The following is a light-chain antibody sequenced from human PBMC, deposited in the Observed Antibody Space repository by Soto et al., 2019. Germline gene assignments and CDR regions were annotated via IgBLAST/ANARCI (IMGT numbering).Light chain of an antibody. CDR2: DAS. Sequence: EIVMTQSPPTLSVSPGERATLSCRASQSVGSKLAWYQQRPGQAPRLLIYDASNRATGTPARFSGSGSGTDFTLTISSLEPEDFAVYYCQQRSNWPPVTFGQGTRLEI. CDR1: QSVGSK. CDR3: QQRSNWPPVT. J-gene: IGKJ5*01. V-gene: IGKV3-11*01.